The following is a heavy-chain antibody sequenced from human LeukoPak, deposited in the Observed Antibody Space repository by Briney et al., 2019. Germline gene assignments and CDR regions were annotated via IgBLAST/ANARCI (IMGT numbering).Heavy chain of an antibody. CDR2: ISAYNGNT. V-gene: IGHV1-18*01. D-gene: IGHD3-10*01. J-gene: IGHJ4*02. CDR1: GYTFTSYA. Sequence: GASVKVSCKASGYTFTSYAMHWVRQAPGQRLEWMGWISAYNGNTNYAQKLQGRVTMTTDTSTSTAYMELRGLRSDDTAVYYCARALRGEVPGYWGQGTLVTVSS. CDR3: ARALRGEVPGY.